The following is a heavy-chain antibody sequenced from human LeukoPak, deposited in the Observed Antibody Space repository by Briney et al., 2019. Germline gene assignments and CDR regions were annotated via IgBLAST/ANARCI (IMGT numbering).Heavy chain of an antibody. J-gene: IGHJ6*04. D-gene: IGHD2-15*01. Sequence: GGSLRLSCAASGFTFSSYAMSWVRQAPGKGLEWVSAISGSGGSTYYADSVKGRFTISRDNSKNTLYLQMNSLRAEDTAVYYCAKSSCSGGSCYYYYYGMGVWGKGTTVTVSS. V-gene: IGHV3-23*01. CDR1: GFTFSSYA. CDR3: AKSSCSGGSCYYYYYGMGV. CDR2: ISGSGGST.